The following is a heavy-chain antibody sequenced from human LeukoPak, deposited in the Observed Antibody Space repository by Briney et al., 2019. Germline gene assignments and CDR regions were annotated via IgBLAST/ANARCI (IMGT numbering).Heavy chain of an antibody. D-gene: IGHD3-3*01. J-gene: IGHJ4*02. CDR3: ARRPKQPGFWSGYVDY. V-gene: IGHV4-39*01. CDR2: IFYSGNT. CDR1: GGSIRSSGHN. Sequence: PSETQSLTCTVSGGSIRSSGHNWDWIRQPPGKGLEYIGSIFYSGNTYYNPSLKSRVTISVDTSKNQFSLKLSSVTAADTAAYYCARRPKQPGFWSGYVDYWGQGTLVTVSS.